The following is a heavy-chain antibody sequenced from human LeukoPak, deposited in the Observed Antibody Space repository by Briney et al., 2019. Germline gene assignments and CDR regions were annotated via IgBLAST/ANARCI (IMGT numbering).Heavy chain of an antibody. CDR2: IRGDGSLL. J-gene: IGHJ4*02. CDR1: GFDFSSHW. CDR3: ARDEVGAPPIDY. D-gene: IGHD1-26*01. V-gene: IGHV3-74*01. Sequence: PGGSLRLSCEASGFDFSSHWMHGVRQAPGKGRVWISNIRGDGSLLGYADSVKGRFTVSRDNAKNTLFLHMTSLRAEDTAVYYCARDEVGAPPIDYWGQGALVTVSS.